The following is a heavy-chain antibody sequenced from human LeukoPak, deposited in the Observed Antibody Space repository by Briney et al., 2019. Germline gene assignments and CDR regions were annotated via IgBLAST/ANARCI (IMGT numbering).Heavy chain of an antibody. Sequence: ASVKLSCKASGYTFTNYGISWVRQAPGQGLEWMGWISAYNGNTNYAQKLQGRVTMTTDTSTNTAYVELRSLRSDDTAVYYCATIRYCSSTSCSRDAFDIWGQGTMVTVSS. CDR3: ATIRYCSSTSCSRDAFDI. CDR2: ISAYNGNT. CDR1: GYTFTNYG. D-gene: IGHD2-2*01. V-gene: IGHV1-18*01. J-gene: IGHJ3*02.